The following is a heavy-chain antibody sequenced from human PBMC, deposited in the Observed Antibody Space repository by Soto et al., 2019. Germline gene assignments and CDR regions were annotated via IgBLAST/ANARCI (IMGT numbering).Heavy chain of an antibody. CDR1: GFTFSSYG. D-gene: IGHD4-17*01. V-gene: IGHV3-30*18. J-gene: IGHJ4*02. Sequence: QVQLVESGGGVVQPGRSLRLSCAVSGFTFSSYGMHWVRQAPGRGLEWVGTISYDGSKKNYADSVKGRFTISRDNSKNTLYLQMSSLTVEDTAVYYCAKTMVAGDYRLYYFDYWGQGTLVTVSS. CDR2: ISYDGSKK. CDR3: AKTMVAGDYRLYYFDY.